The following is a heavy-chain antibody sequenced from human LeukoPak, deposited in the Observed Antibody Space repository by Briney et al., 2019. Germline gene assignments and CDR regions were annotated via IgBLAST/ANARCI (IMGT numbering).Heavy chain of an antibody. CDR1: GFTFSSYS. CDR3: ARDVAAVAGTVDY. Sequence: GGSLRLSCAASGFTFSSYSMQWVRQTPGKGLEWVGITSNSGENTFYGEAVKGRFTISRDNAKNSLYLQMNSLRAEDTAVYYCARDVAAVAGTVDYWGQGTLVTVSS. J-gene: IGHJ4*02. V-gene: IGHV3-33*05. D-gene: IGHD6-19*01. CDR2: TSNSGENT.